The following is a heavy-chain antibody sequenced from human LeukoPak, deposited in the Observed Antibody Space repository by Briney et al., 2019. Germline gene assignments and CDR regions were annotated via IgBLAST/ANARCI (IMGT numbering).Heavy chain of an antibody. D-gene: IGHD2-15*01. Sequence: PGESLKISCKGSGYSFTSYWIGWVRQMPGKGLEWMGIIYPGDSDTRYSPSFQGQVTISADKSISTAYLQWSSLKASDTAMYYCARPYYGRIVVGAFDTWGQGTMVTVSS. CDR2: IYPGDSDT. CDR3: ARPYYGRIVVGAFDT. J-gene: IGHJ3*02. CDR1: GYSFTSYW. V-gene: IGHV5-51*01.